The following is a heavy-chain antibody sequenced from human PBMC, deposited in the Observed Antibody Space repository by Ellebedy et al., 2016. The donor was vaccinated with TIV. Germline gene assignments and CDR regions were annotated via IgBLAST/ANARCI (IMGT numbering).Heavy chain of an antibody. J-gene: IGHJ6*02. Sequence: GESLKISXKGSGYSFTSYWISWVRQMPGKGLEWMGRIDPSDSYTNYSPSFQGHVTISADKSISTAYLQWSSLKASDTAMYYCARHEGTGFIVVVPAARGVYGMDVWGQGTTVTVSS. CDR2: IDPSDSYT. V-gene: IGHV5-10-1*01. CDR1: GYSFTSYW. D-gene: IGHD2-2*01. CDR3: ARHEGTGFIVVVPAARGVYGMDV.